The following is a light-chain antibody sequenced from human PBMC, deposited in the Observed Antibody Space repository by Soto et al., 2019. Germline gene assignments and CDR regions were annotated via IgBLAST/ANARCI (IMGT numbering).Light chain of an antibody. Sequence: DIQITQSPSTLSASVGDSFTVTCRASQTISSWLAWYQQKPGKAPKLLIYKASSLESGVPSRFSGSGSGTEFTLTISSLQPEDIATYYCQQYDHLALTFGGGTKVDIK. CDR1: QTISSW. V-gene: IGKV1-5*03. CDR2: KAS. CDR3: QQYDHLALT. J-gene: IGKJ4*01.